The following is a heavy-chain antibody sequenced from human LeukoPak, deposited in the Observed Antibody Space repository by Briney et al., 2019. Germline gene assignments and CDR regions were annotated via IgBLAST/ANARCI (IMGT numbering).Heavy chain of an antibody. V-gene: IGHV3-30*02. CDR1: GFTFSSYG. CDR2: IRYDGSNK. CDR3: ARGKEGAFDP. J-gene: IGHJ5*02. D-gene: IGHD1-26*01. Sequence: GGSLRLSCAASGFTFSSYGMHWVRQAPGKGLEWVAFIRYDGSNKYYADSVKGRFTISRDNSKNTLNLQMNSLRAEDTAVYYCARGKEGAFDPWGQGTLVTVSS.